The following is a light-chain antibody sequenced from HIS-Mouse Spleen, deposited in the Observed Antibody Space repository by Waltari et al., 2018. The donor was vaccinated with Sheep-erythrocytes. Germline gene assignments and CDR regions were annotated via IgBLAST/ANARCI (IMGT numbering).Light chain of an antibody. CDR2: EGS. V-gene: IGLV2-23*03. CDR3: CSYAGSSTFRVV. CDR1: SSHVGSYNL. J-gene: IGLJ2*01. Sequence: QSALTQPASVSGSPGQSITISCTGTSSHVGSYNLVPWYQQHPGKAPKLMIYEGSKRPSGVSNRFSGSKSGNTASLTISGLQAEDEADYYCCSYAGSSTFRVVFGGGTKLTVL.